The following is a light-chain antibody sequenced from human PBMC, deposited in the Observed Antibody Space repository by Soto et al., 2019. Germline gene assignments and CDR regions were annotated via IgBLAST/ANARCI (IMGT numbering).Light chain of an antibody. CDR1: QSLVHSDGNTY. V-gene: IGKV2-30*02. CDR2: KVS. CDR3: MQDTHWPPT. Sequence: DVVMTQSPLSLPVTLGQPASISCRSSQSLVHSDGNTYLNWFQQRPGQSPRRVIYKVSNRGSGVPDRFSGSGSGTDFTLKISRVEAADVGVYYCMQDTHWPPTVGPGTKLDIK. J-gene: IGKJ3*01.